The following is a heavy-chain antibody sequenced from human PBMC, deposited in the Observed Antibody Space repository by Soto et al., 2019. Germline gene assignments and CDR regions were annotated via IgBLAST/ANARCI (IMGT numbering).Heavy chain of an antibody. CDR2: IYYSGST. Sequence: QLQLQESGPGLVKPSETLSLTCTVSGGSISSSSYYWGWIRQPPGKGLEWIGSIYYSGSTYYNPSLKSRVPISEDTSKNQFTVKLNSVLAEDTAVYYCARRGIAAAGTGPGLRGMDVWGQGPTVTVSS. D-gene: IGHD6-13*01. V-gene: IGHV4-39*01. J-gene: IGHJ6*02. CDR1: GGSISSSSYY. CDR3: ARRGIAAAGTGPGLRGMDV.